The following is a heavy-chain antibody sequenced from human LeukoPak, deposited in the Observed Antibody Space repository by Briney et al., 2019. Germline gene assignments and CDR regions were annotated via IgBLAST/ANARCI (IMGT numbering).Heavy chain of an antibody. CDR2: IRQDGNCR. V-gene: IGHV3-7*01. CDR1: GFTFSRHW. D-gene: IGHD3-16*01. Sequence: GGSLRLSCAASGFTFSRHWMSWVRQAPGKGLEWVAHIRQDGNCRHHEDSVEGRFTISRDNAKNSLYLQMNSLRVEDTAVHYCARFGDPSTTLDYWGQGTRVTVSS. J-gene: IGHJ4*02. CDR3: ARFGDPSTTLDY.